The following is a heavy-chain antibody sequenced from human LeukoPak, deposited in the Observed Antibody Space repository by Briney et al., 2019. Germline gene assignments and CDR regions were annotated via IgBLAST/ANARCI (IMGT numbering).Heavy chain of an antibody. V-gene: IGHV3-23*01. J-gene: IGHJ1*01. Sequence: GGSLRLSCAASGVTFSSYAMSWVRQAPGKGLEWVSAISGSGGSTYYADSVNGRFTISRDNSKNTMYLQMNSLRAEATAVYYCTKEITYYYDSSGYYYARYLQHLGQGTLVTVSS. CDR3: TKEITYYYDSSGYYYARYLQH. D-gene: IGHD3-22*01. CDR1: GVTFSSYA. CDR2: ISGSGGST.